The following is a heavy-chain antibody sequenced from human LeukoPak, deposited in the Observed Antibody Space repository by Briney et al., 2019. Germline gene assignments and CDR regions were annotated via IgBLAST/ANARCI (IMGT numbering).Heavy chain of an antibody. J-gene: IGHJ4*02. CDR2: ISGSGGTT. CDR1: GFTFSSYV. Sequence: PGGSLRLSCAASGFTFSSYVKTWVRQAPGKGLEWVSGISGSGGTTFYADSVTGRFTISRDNSKNTLFLQMNSLRVEDTAVYFCTKGYGSWYFFESWGQGTLVTVSS. D-gene: IGHD6-13*01. V-gene: IGHV3-23*01. CDR3: TKGYGSWYFFES.